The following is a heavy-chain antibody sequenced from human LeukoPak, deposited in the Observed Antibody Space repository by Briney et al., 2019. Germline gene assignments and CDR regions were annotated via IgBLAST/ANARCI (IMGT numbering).Heavy chain of an antibody. CDR3: ARDLGYIVVVPAAILPY. D-gene: IGHD2-2*01. CDR2: INPNSGGT. CDR1: GYTFTGYY. V-gene: IGHV1-2*02. J-gene: IGHJ4*02. Sequence: ASVKVSCKASGYTFTGYYMHWVRQAPGQGLEWMGWINPNSGGTNYAQKFQGRVTMTRDTSISTAYMELSRLRSDDTAVYYCARDLGYIVVVPAAILPYWGQGTLVTVSS.